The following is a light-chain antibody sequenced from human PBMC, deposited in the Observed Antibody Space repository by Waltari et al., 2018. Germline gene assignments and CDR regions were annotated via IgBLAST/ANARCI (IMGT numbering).Light chain of an antibody. CDR3: SSYRSTTTPCI. J-gene: IGLJ1*01. CDR1: SSDIGDYKL. V-gene: IGLV2-14*03. CDR2: DVS. Sequence: QSALTQPASVSGSPGQSITISCTGTSSDIGDYKLVSWYQQHPGKAPKLIIYDVSNRPSGVSIRFSGSKSGNRASLTISGLQAEDEADYYCSSYRSTTTPCIFGSGTKVTVL.